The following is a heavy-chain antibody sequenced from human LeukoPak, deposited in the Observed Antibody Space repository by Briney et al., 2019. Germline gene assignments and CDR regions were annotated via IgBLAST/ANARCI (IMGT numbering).Heavy chain of an antibody. D-gene: IGHD6-13*01. J-gene: IGHJ4*02. CDR2: INPNSGGT. Sequence: ASVKVSCKASGYTFTGYYMHWVRQAPGQGLEWMGRINPNSGGTNYAQKFQGWVTMTRDTSISTAYMELSRLRSDDTAVYYCARGSSSWRGVGFDYWGQGTLVTVSS. CDR3: ARGSSSWRGVGFDY. V-gene: IGHV1-2*04. CDR1: GYTFTGYY.